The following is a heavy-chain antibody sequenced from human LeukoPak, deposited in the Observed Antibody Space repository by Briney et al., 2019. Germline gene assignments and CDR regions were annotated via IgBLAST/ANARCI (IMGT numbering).Heavy chain of an antibody. V-gene: IGHV4-59*01. D-gene: IGHD5-18*01. CDR3: ARGYTAMATGASFDY. CDR1: GGSISSYY. CDR2: IYYSGST. J-gene: IGHJ4*02. Sequence: SETLSLTCTVSGGSISSYYWSWIRQPPGKGLKWIGYIYYSGSTNYNPSLKSRVTISVDTSKNQFSLKLSSVTAADTAVYYCARGYTAMATGASFDYWGQGTLVTVSS.